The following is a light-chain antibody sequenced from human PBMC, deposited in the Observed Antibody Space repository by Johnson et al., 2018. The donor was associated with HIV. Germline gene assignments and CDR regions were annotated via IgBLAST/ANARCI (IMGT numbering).Light chain of an antibody. Sequence: QSVLTQPPSVSAAPGQKVTISCSGSSSNIGNNYVSWYQQLPGTAPKLLIYDTYKRPSGIPDRFSGSKSGTSATLGITGLQTGDEADYYCGTLDSRLSAYVFGAGTKVTVL. CDR3: GTLDSRLSAYV. J-gene: IGLJ1*01. CDR1: SSNIGNNY. CDR2: DTY. V-gene: IGLV1-51*01.